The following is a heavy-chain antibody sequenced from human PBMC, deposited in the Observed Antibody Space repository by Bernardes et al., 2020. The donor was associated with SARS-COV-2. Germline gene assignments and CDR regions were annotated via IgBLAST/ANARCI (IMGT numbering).Heavy chain of an antibody. CDR1: GFTFDDYA. J-gene: IGHJ6*02. Sequence: GGSLRLSCIASGFTFDDYAMHWVRQGPGKGLEWVSLSSGDGGSTHYADSVKGRFTISRDNSKNSLYLQMNNLRTEDTALYYCAKDNGRYYYGSGTYWGISYYGLDVWGQGTTVTVSS. V-gene: IGHV3-43*02. CDR3: AKDNGRYYYGSGTYWGISYYGLDV. CDR2: SSGDGGST. D-gene: IGHD3-10*01.